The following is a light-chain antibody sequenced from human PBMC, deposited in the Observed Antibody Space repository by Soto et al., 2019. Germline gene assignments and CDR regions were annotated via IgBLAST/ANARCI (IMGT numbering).Light chain of an antibody. CDR3: QQLNSFPFT. V-gene: IGKV1-5*03. CDR2: KAS. Sequence: DIQMTQSPSTLSGSVGDRVTITCRASQTISSWLAWYQQKPGKAPKLLIYKASTLKSGVPSRFSGSGSGTELTITISSLQPEDCEPYYCQQLNSFPFTFGQGTRLEIK. CDR1: QTISSW. J-gene: IGKJ5*01.